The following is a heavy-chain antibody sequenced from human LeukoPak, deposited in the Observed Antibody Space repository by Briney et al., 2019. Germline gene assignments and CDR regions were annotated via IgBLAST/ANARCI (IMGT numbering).Heavy chain of an antibody. V-gene: IGHV4-30-4*01. D-gene: IGHD3-10*01. CDR3: ARDNMVRGVPSYYYGMDV. Sequence: SETLSLTCTVSGGSLSSGDYYWRWLRQPPGRGVEGIGYIYYSGSTYYNPSLKSRVTISVDTSKNQFSLKLSSVTAADTAVYYCARDNMVRGVPSYYYGMDVWGKGTTVTVSS. CDR1: GGSLSSGDYY. CDR2: IYYSGST. J-gene: IGHJ6*04.